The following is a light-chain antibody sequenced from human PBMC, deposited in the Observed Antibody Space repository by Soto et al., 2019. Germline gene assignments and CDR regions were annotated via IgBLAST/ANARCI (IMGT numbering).Light chain of an antibody. V-gene: IGKV1-5*03. CDR1: QSISSW. J-gene: IGKJ1*01. Sequence: DIQMTQSPSTLSASVGDRVTITCRASQSISSWLAWYQQKPGKAPKLLIYKASDLQSGVRSRFSGGGDGTEFTLTISCLQPDDFATYYCQQYNSYSSFGQGTRVEI. CDR3: QQYNSYSS. CDR2: KAS.